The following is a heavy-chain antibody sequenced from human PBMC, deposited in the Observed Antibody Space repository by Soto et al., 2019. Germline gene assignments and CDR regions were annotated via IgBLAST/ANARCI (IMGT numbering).Heavy chain of an antibody. CDR1: GGTFSSYA. D-gene: IGHD3-3*01. CDR3: ARGRRFLEWSGSLTRPNYYYCMDV. Sequence: SVKVSCQASGGTFSSYAISWVLQAPGQGLEWMGGIIPIFGTANYAQKFQGRVTITADESTSTAYMELSSLRSEDTAVYYCARGRRFLEWSGSLTRPNYYYCMDVWGQGTTVTVSS. CDR2: IIPIFGTA. V-gene: IGHV1-69*13. J-gene: IGHJ6*02.